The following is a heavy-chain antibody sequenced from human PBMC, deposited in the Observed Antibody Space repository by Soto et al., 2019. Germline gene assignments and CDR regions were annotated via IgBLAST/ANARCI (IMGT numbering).Heavy chain of an antibody. J-gene: IGHJ4*02. V-gene: IGHV3-23*01. D-gene: IGHD6-13*01. CDR3: AKAPRLSRWDADFDY. CDR1: GFTFSSYA. Sequence: EVQLLESGGGLVQPGGSLRLSCAASGFTFSSYAMSWVRQAPGKGLEWVSAISGSGGSTYYADCVKGRFTISRDNSKNTLYLQMNGLRAEDTAVYYCAKAPRLSRWDADFDYWGQGTLVTVSS. CDR2: ISGSGGST.